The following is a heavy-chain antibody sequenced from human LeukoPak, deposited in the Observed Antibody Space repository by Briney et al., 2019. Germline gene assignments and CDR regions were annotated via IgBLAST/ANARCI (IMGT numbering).Heavy chain of an antibody. J-gene: IGHJ4*02. D-gene: IGHD3-22*01. CDR2: ISSSSSYI. V-gene: IGHV3-21*06. CDR1: GFSFSSNA. Sequence: PGGSLRPSCAASGFSFSSNAMNWVRQAPGKGLEWVSSISSSSSYIYYADSVKGRFTISRDNAKNSLYLQMNSLRAEDTAVYYCARDYEDSSGYCYYDYWGQGTLVTVSS. CDR3: ARDYEDSSGYCYYDY.